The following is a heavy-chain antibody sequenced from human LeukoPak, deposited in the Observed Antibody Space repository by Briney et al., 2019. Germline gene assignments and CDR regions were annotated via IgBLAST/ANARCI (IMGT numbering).Heavy chain of an antibody. CDR1: GYTFNDYY. J-gene: IGHJ4*02. Sequence: ASVKVSCKTSGYTFNDYYIHWVRQAPGQGLEWMGWIDPQIGVPRVAQKFQGRLTMTSDTSITTAYMELTSLKSDDTAVYYCGRLGLVMRGESDDWGQGTLVTVS. V-gene: IGHV1-2*02. CDR2: IDPQIGVP. D-gene: IGHD3-10*01. CDR3: GRLGLVMRGESDD.